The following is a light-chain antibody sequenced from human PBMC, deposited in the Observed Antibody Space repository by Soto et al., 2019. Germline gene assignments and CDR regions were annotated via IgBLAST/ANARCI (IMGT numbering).Light chain of an antibody. J-gene: IGLJ3*02. V-gene: IGLV1-47*01. CDR2: RNN. CDR1: SSNVGNYY. CDR3: AAWDDSLRGKV. Sequence: QSVLTQPPSASGTPGQRVTISCSGSSSNVGNYYVFWYQQLPGTAPKRLIYRNNQRPSGVPDRFSGSKSGTSASLAISGLRSEDEADYYCAAWDDSLRGKVFGGGTKLTVL.